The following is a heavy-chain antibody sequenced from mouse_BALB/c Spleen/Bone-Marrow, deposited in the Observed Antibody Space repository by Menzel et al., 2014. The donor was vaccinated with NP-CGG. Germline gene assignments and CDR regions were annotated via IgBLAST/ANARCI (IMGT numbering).Heavy chain of an antibody. J-gene: IGHJ2*01. CDR2: INPYNDGP. CDR3: AREVVATDYFDY. D-gene: IGHD1-1*01. V-gene: IGHV1-14*01. Sequence: EVKLVESGPELVEPGASVKMSCKASGYTFXSSVMHWVKQKPGQGLEWIGYINPYNDGPKYNERFRGRATLTSDRSSSTAYMELSSLTSEDSAVYYCAREVVATDYFDYWGQGTTLTVSS. CDR1: GYTFXSSV.